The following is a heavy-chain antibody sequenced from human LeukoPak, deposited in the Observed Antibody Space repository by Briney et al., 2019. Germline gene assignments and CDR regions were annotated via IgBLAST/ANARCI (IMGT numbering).Heavy chain of an antibody. CDR1: GFTFSSYG. Sequence: GRSLRLSCAASGFTFSSYGMHWVRQAPGKGLEWVAVISYDGSNKYYADSVKGRFTISRDNSKNTLYLQMNSLRAEDTAVYYCARLDDSGHYYANWGQGTLVTVSS. J-gene: IGHJ4*02. V-gene: IGHV3-30*03. CDR3: ARLDDSGHYYAN. CDR2: ISYDGSNK. D-gene: IGHD3-22*01.